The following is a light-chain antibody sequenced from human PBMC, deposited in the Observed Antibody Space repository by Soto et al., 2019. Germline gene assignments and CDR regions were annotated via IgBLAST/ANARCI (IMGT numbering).Light chain of an antibody. CDR3: MQHYSWPWT. CDR2: GAS. Sequence: IVLTQSPGTLSLSPGERATLSCRASQTISSSSLAWYQQKGGQAPRLLIYGASSRATGIQDRFSGSGSGTDFTLTIRRLEPDDFAVYYCMQHYSWPWTFGQGTRLEI. J-gene: IGKJ5*01. CDR1: QTISSSS. V-gene: IGKV3-20*01.